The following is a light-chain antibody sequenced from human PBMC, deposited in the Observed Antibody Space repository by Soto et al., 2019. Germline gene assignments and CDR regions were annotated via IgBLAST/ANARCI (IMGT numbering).Light chain of an antibody. CDR1: QSVANY. Sequence: EIVMTQSPGTLSVSPGERATLSCRASQSVANYLAGYRQKPGQAPSLLIYGASTRAPGIPARFSGSGSGTEFTLTITSLQSEDFAIYSCQQYNNWPPTFGQGTKVEI. J-gene: IGKJ1*01. CDR2: GAS. CDR3: QQYNNWPPT. V-gene: IGKV3-15*01.